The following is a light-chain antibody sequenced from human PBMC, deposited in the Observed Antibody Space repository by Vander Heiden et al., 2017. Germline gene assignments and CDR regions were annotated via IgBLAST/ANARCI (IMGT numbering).Light chain of an antibody. V-gene: IGLV3-19*01. CDR2: GEN. J-gene: IGLJ1*01. CDR1: SRRSYF. CDR3: GSRESAADHFL. Sequence: SSELTQDPAASVALRQAVRITCQGDSRRSYFASWYQRKPGQDPLVVMYGENNRPAGIPERFSGSESGTTASLTITGAQAEDEADYYCGSRESAADHFLFGGGTKVTVL.